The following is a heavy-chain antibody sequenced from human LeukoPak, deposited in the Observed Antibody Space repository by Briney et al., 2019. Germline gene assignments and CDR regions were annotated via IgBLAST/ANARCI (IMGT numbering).Heavy chain of an antibody. V-gene: IGHV4-59*01. CDR3: ARARYHTEMTYFRTVYYFDY. Sequence: SETLSLTCTVSGASISNYYWSWIRQPPGKTLEWIGYIHYSGSTNYNPSLKSRVTISVDTSKNQFSLKLSSVTAADTAVYYCARARYHTEMTYFRTVYYFDYWGQGTLVTVSS. CDR2: IHYSGST. D-gene: IGHD3/OR15-3a*01. CDR1: GASISNYY. J-gene: IGHJ4*02.